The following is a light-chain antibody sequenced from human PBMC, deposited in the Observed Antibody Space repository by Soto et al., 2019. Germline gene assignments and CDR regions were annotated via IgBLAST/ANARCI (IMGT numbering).Light chain of an antibody. CDR3: QQYDNWPLT. J-gene: IGKJ4*01. V-gene: IGKV3-15*01. CDR1: QTVRNN. Sequence: TQSPGTLSLSPVERATLACRASQTVRNNYLAWYQQKPGQAPRSLIYGASTRATGIPARFSGSGSGTEFTLTISSPKSEDFEVYYCQQYDNWPLTFGGGTKVDI. CDR2: GAS.